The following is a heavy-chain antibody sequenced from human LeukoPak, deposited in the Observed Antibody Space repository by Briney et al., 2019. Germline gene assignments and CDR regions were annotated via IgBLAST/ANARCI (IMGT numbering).Heavy chain of an antibody. CDR1: GFTFDDYA. J-gene: IGHJ4*02. V-gene: IGHV3-43*02. CDR3: AKVSSGWFSHFDY. CDR2: ISGDGRST. D-gene: IGHD6-19*01. Sequence: GGSLRLTCAGSGFTFDDYAIHWVRQVQGKGLEWVSLISGDGRSTYYADSVKGRFTISRDNSKNSLYLQMNSLRREDTAFYYCAKVSSGWFSHFDYWGQGILVTVSS.